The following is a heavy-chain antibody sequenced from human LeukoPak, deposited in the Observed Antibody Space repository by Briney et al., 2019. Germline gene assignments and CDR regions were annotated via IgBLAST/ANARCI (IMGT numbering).Heavy chain of an antibody. Sequence: SETLSLTCTVSGGSISSSSYYWGWIRQPPGKGLEWIRSIYYSGSTYYNPSLKSRVTISVDTSKNQFSLKLSSVTAADTAVYYCASPLRFLEGYGMDVWGQGTTVTVSS. CDR2: IYYSGST. J-gene: IGHJ6*02. CDR1: GGSISSSSYY. D-gene: IGHD3-3*01. CDR3: ASPLRFLEGYGMDV. V-gene: IGHV4-39*01.